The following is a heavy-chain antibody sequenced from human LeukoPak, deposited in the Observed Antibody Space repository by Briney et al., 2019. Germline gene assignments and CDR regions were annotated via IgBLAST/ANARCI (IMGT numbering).Heavy chain of an antibody. CDR1: GFTFSNYA. V-gene: IGHV3-23*01. D-gene: IGHD4-17*01. CDR2: ISGSGGST. J-gene: IGHJ4*02. Sequence: PGGSLRLSCAPSGFTFSNYAMNSVRQAPGEWLEWVSAISGSGGSTYYADSVKGRFTISRDNSKNTLSLQMNSLRAEDTAVYYCAKKITYDYGDPHFDYWGQGTLVTVSS. CDR3: AKKITYDYGDPHFDY.